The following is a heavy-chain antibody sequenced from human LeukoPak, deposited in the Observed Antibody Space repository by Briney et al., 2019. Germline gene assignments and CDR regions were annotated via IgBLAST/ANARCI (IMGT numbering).Heavy chain of an antibody. Sequence: PGGSLRLSCTASGSTFGDYAMSWVRQAPGKGLEWVGFIRSKAYGGTTEYAASVKGRFTISRDDSKSIAYLQMNSLKTEDTAVYYCTRDRQYSGSYYPYYYYYMDVWGKGTTVTVSS. J-gene: IGHJ6*03. D-gene: IGHD1-26*01. CDR3: TRDRQYSGSYYPYYYYYMDV. CDR1: GSTFGDYA. CDR2: IRSKAYGGTT. V-gene: IGHV3-49*04.